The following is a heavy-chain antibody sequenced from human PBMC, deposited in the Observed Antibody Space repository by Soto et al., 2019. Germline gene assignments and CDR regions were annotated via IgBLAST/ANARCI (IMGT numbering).Heavy chain of an antibody. D-gene: IGHD2-2*01. CDR2: IYYSGST. V-gene: IGHV4-39*01. Sequence: ETLSLTCTVSGGSISSSSYYWGWIRQPPGKGLEWIGSIYYSGSTYYNPSLKSRVTISVDTSKNQFSLKLSSVTAADTAVYYCASLGYCSSTSCPPYGDYVLVFFDYWGQGTLVTVSS. J-gene: IGHJ4*02. CDR3: ASLGYCSSTSCPPYGDYVLVFFDY. CDR1: GGSISSSSYY.